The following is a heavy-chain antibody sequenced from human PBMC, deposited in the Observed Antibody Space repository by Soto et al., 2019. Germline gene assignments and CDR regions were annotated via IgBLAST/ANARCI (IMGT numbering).Heavy chain of an antibody. CDR1: GGSTRNYF. CDR2: IHYSGTT. J-gene: IGHJ4*02. CDR3: AAGEASSRNLAPYYLDF. Sequence: SETLSLTCTVSGGSTRNYFWTWIRRPPGKGLEWIGYIHYSGTTSFFPSYNPSLRSRVTISEDTSKNQFSLKLLSVTTADTAVYFCAAGEASSRNLAPYYLDFWGQGTLVTVSS. D-gene: IGHD6-13*01. V-gene: IGHV4-59*01.